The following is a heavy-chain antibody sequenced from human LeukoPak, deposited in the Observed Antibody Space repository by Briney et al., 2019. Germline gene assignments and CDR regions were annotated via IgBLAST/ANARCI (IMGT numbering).Heavy chain of an antibody. CDR1: GSTFSSYG. CDR3: AKITMVRGAQHGMDV. CDR2: ISYDGSNK. D-gene: IGHD3-10*01. Sequence: GGSLRLSCAASGSTFSSYGMHWVRQAPGKGLEWVAVISYDGSNKYYADSVKGRFTISRDNSKNTLYLQMNSLRAEDTAVYYCAKITMVRGAQHGMDVWGQGTTVTVSS. J-gene: IGHJ6*02. V-gene: IGHV3-30*18.